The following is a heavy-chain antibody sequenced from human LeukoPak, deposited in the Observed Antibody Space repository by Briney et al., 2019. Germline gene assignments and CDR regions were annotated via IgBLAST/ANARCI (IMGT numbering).Heavy chain of an antibody. V-gene: IGHV5-51*01. CDR1: GYSFTSYW. J-gene: IGHJ1*01. CDR2: IYPGDSDT. CDR3: ARQMDDSSSWPEYFQH. Sequence: GESLKISCKGSGYSFTSYWIGWVRQMPGKGLEWMGIIYPGDSDTRYSPSFQGQVTISADKSISTAYLQWSSLKASDTAMYYCARQMDDSSSWPEYFQHWGQGTLVTVSS. D-gene: IGHD6-13*01.